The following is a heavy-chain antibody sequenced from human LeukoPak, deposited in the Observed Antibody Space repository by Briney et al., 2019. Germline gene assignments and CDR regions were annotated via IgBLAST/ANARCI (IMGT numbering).Heavy chain of an antibody. Sequence: GGSLRLSCAASGFTFSSYAMSWVRQAPGKGLEWVSYISSSGSTIYYADSVKGRFTISRDNAKNSLYLQMNSLRAEDTAVYYCARGQLYSYGTIVDYWGQGTLVTVSS. J-gene: IGHJ4*02. CDR1: GFTFSSYA. D-gene: IGHD5-18*01. CDR2: ISSSGSTI. V-gene: IGHV3-48*04. CDR3: ARGQLYSYGTIVDY.